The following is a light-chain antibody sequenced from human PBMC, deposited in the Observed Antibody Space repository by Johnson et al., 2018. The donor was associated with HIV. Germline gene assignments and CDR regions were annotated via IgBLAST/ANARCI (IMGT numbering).Light chain of an antibody. CDR2: DNN. CDR3: GTWDSSLSAEAV. J-gene: IGLJ1*01. V-gene: IGLV1-51*01. CDR1: SSNIGNNY. Sequence: QSVLTQPPSVSAAPGQKVTISCSGSSSNIGNNYVSWYRQLPGTAPKLLIYDNNQRPSGIPDRFSGSKSGTSATLGITGLQTGDEADYYCGTWDSSLSAEAVFGSGTKVTVL.